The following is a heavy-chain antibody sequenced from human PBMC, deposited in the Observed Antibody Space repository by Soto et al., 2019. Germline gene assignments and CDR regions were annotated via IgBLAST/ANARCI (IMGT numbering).Heavy chain of an antibody. CDR2: MKPHSGNT. D-gene: IGHD2-8*01. CDR3: ARAGVCSESVSYFGDCAY. V-gene: IGHV1-8*01. Sequence: QVQLVQSGAEVKKPGASVKISCKASGYTFTSYDINWVRQAPGQGLEWMGWMKPHSGNTGYAQKFQGRVTMTRDTPPQAASIGRSGLRDEDTAVYFCARAGVCSESVSYFGDCAYGGKGPLVPVPS. CDR1: GYTFTSYD. J-gene: IGHJ4*02.